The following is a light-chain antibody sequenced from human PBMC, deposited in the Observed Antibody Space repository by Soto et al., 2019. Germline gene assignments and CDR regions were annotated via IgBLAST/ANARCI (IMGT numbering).Light chain of an antibody. V-gene: IGLV2-14*01. CDR3: SSYTTSSTWV. CDR1: SSDVGGYNH. J-gene: IGLJ2*01. CDR2: EVS. Sequence: QSALTQPASVSGFLGQSITISCTGSSSDVGGYNHVSWYQQHPGKAPKVLIYEVSNRPSWTSNRFSGAKSGTTASLPISGLQAEYEADYYCSSYTTSSTWVFGGGTKVTVL.